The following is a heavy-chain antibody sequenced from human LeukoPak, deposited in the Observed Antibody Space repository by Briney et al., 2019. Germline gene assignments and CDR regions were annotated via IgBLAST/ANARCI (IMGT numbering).Heavy chain of an antibody. Sequence: PGGSLRLSCAASGFTFSSYWMSWVRQAPGKGLEWVASIKEDGSETRYVDSMKGRFTIFRDNTKTSLYLQMNSLRAEDTAVYHCARYGLGDTFDIWGQGTVVTVSS. D-gene: IGHD4-17*01. V-gene: IGHV3-7*01. CDR2: IKEDGSET. CDR3: ARYGLGDTFDI. CDR1: GFTFSSYW. J-gene: IGHJ3*02.